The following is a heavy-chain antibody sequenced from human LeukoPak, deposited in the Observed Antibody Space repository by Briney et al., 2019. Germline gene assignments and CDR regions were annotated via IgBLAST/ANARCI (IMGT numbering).Heavy chain of an antibody. CDR1: GFTFTTYW. CDR3: ARDAVDTANAV. Sequence: GGSLRLSCAASGFTFTTYWMHWVRQAPGKGLVWVSHINSDGSITGYADSVKGRFAISRDNAKNTLYLQMNSLRAEDTAVYYCARDAVDTANAVWGQGTTVTVSS. CDR2: INSDGSIT. D-gene: IGHD5-18*01. J-gene: IGHJ6*02. V-gene: IGHV3-74*01.